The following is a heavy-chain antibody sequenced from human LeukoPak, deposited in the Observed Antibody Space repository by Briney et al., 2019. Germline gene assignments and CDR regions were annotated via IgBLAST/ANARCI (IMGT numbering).Heavy chain of an antibody. J-gene: IGHJ5*02. V-gene: IGHV4-39*07. CDR2: IYYTGRT. CDR3: ARDVSERFDP. CDR1: GGSISSSIFY. Sequence: PSETLSLTCTVSGGSISSSIFYWGWIRQPPGKGLGWIGSIYYTGRTYYNAPLKSRVTISLDTSKNQFSLNLSSVTAADTAVYYCARDVSERFDPWGQGTLVTVSS.